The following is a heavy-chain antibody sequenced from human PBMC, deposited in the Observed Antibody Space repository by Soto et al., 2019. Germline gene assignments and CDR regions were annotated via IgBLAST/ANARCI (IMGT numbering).Heavy chain of an antibody. J-gene: IGHJ6*02. CDR3: ANRGNSLMDV. CDR2: INRYNGIT. V-gene: IGHV1-18*01. CDR1: ESDG. Sequence: QVQLVQSGSELKKPGDSVKVSCKVPESDGITWVRQARGQGLEWMGWINRYNGITNYAYEFQDRVTMTIDTTTRTGYMELRSLRSDDTAVYYCANRGNSLMDVWGQGTTVTVSS.